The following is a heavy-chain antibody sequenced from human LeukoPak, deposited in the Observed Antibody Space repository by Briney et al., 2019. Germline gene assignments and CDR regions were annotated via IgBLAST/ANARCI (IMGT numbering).Heavy chain of an antibody. Sequence: GGSLSLSCPASGFTFSSYSMNWVRQAPGKGLGWVSSISSSSSYIYYADSVKGRFTISRDNAKNSLYLQMNSLRAEDTAVYYCARDPCSSTSCYKDYWGQGTLVTVSS. CDR1: GFTFSSYS. J-gene: IGHJ4*02. V-gene: IGHV3-21*01. D-gene: IGHD2-2*02. CDR2: ISSSSSYI. CDR3: ARDPCSSTSCYKDY.